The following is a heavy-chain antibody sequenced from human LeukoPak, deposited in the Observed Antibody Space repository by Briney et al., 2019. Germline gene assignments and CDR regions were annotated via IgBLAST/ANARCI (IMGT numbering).Heavy chain of an antibody. CDR2: IYSGGST. V-gene: IGHV3-53*01. D-gene: IGHD6-19*01. J-gene: IGHJ4*02. CDR1: GFTVSSNY. Sequence: GGSLRLSCAASGFTVSSNYMSWVRQAPGKRLEWVSVIYSGGSTYYAHSVKGRFTISRDNSKNTLYLQMNSLRAEDTAVYYCARDPGSGWYYLDYWGQGTLVTVSS. CDR3: ARDPGSGWYYLDY.